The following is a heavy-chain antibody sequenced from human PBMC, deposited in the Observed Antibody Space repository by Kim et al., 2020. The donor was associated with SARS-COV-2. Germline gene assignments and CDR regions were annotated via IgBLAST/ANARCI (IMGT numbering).Heavy chain of an antibody. D-gene: IGHD3-10*01. CDR3: AKVQYQWYGELYAHDY. V-gene: IGHV3-23*01. CDR2: ISGSGGST. Sequence: GGSLRLSCAASGFTFSSYAMSWVRQAPGKGLEWVSAISGSGGSTYYADSVKGRFTISRDNSKNTLYLQMNSLRAEDTAVYYCAKVQYQWYGELYAHDYWGQGALATVSS. CDR1: GFTFSSYA. J-gene: IGHJ4*02.